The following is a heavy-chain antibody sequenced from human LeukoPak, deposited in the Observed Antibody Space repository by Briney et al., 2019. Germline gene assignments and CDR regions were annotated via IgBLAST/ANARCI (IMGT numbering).Heavy chain of an antibody. CDR3: ARTRVATISPFDY. CDR1: GGSFSGYY. D-gene: IGHD5-12*01. J-gene: IGHJ4*02. CDR2: INHSRST. V-gene: IGHV4-34*01. Sequence: PSETLSLTCAVYGGSFSGYYWSWIRQPPGKGLEWIGEINHSRSTNYNPSLKSRVTISVDTSKNQFSLKLSSVTAADTAVYYCARTRVATISPFDYWGQETLVTVSS.